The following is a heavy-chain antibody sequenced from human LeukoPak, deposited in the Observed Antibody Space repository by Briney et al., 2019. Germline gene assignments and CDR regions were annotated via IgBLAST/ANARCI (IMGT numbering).Heavy chain of an antibody. Sequence: PGGSLRLSCAASGFTFSGYWMSWVRQAPGKGLEWVANIKHDGSEKYYVDSVKGRFTISRDNAKNSRYLQMNSLRAEDTAVYYCARGANYWAYWGQGTLVTVSS. J-gene: IGHJ4*02. V-gene: IGHV3-7*04. CDR3: ARGANYWAY. CDR1: GFTFSGYW. CDR2: IKHDGSEK.